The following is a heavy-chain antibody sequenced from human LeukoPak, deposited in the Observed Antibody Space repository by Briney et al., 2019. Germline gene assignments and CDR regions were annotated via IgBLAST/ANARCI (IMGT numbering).Heavy chain of an antibody. D-gene: IGHD4-17*01. J-gene: IGHJ4*02. CDR3: AKVGDYGDYALDY. V-gene: IGHV3-30*18. CDR1: GFTFSSYG. Sequence: GGSLRLSCAASGFTFSSYGMHWVRQAPGQGLEWVAVISYDGSYKYYADSVKGRFTISRDNSKNTLYLQMNSLRAEDMAVYYCAKVGDYGDYALDYWGQGTLVTVSS. CDR2: ISYDGSYK.